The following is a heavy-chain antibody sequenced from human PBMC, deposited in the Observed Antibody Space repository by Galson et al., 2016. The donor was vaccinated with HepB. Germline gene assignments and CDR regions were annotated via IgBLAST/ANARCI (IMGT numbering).Heavy chain of an antibody. CDR2: ISSSGGST. Sequence: SLRLSCAASGFTFSSYAMSWVRQAPGKGLEWVSAISSSGGSTYYADSVKGRFTISRDKSKNTLYLQVNSLRAEDTALYYCAKSRRIVRVLPIKGPYYYRMDVWGQGTTVSVSS. CDR1: GFTFSSYA. V-gene: IGHV3-23*01. CDR3: AKSRRIVRVLPIKGPYYYRMDV. J-gene: IGHJ6*02. D-gene: IGHD3-10*02.